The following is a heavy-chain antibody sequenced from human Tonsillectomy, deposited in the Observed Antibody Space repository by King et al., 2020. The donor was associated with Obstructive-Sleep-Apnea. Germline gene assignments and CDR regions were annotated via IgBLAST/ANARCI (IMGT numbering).Heavy chain of an antibody. CDR2: IYYSGST. D-gene: IGHD3-10*01. J-gene: IGHJ6*02. CDR1: GGSISSSSYY. V-gene: IGHV4-39*07. Sequence: LQLQESGPGLVKPSETLSLTCTVSGGSISSSSYYWGWIRQPPGKGLEWIGSIYYSGSTYYNPSLKSRVTISVDTAKNQFSLKLSSVTAADTAVYYCERKNLGRMVRGVMGDYYYYYGMDVWGQGTTVTVSS. CDR3: ERKNLGRMVRGVMGDYYYYYGMDV.